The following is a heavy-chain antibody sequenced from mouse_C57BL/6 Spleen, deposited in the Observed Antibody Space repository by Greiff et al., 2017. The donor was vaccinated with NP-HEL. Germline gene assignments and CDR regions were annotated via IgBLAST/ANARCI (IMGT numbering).Heavy chain of an antibody. V-gene: IGHV1-42*01. D-gene: IGHD4-1*02. CDR3: ARYQLGRGFAD. CDR2: INPSTGGT. J-gene: IGHJ3*01. CDR1: GYSFTGYY. Sequence: EVQLQQSGPELVKPGASVKISCKASGYSFTGYYMNWVKQSPEKSLEWIGEINPSTGGTTYNQKFKAKATLTVDKSSSTAYMQLKSLTSEDSAVYYCARYQLGRGFADWGQGTLVTVAA.